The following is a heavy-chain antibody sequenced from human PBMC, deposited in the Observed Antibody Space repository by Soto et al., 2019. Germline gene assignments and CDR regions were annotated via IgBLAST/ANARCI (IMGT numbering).Heavy chain of an antibody. D-gene: IGHD1-20*01. Sequence: QVQLVQSGAEVKKPGASVMPSCKASGYTFTTYTMNWVRQAPRQRLEWMGWINPVNGNTKSSQKFQDRVIITRDTSASTAYMELRSLRSEDTAVYYCARGITTGQLDPWGQGTLVIVSS. J-gene: IGHJ5*02. CDR3: ARGITTGQLDP. CDR2: INPVNGNT. V-gene: IGHV1-3*01. CDR1: GYTFTTYT.